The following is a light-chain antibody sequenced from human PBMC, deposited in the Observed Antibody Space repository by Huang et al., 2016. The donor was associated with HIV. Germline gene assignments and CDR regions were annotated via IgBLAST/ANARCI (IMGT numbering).Light chain of an antibody. V-gene: IGKV3-11*01. J-gene: IGKJ5*01. CDR2: DAS. CDR3: QQRSNWRT. Sequence: EIVLTQSPATLSLSPGERATLSCRAMQSVSSYLAWYQQKPGQAPRLLIYDASNRATVIPARFSGSVSGTDFTLTISSLEPEDFAVYYCQQRSNWRTFGQGTRLEIK. CDR1: QSVSSY.